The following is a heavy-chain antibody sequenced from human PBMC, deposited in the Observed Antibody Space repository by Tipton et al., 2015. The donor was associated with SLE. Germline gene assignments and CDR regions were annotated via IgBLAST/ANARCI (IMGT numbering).Heavy chain of an antibody. D-gene: IGHD5-18*01. CDR3: ARGRGSYGGYYYYYYMDV. Sequence: TLSLTCTVSGGSISSYYWSWIRQPPGKGLEWIGYIYYSGSTNYNPSLKSRVTTSVDTSKNQFSLKLSSVTAADTAVYYCARGRGSYGGYYYYYYMDVWGKGTTVTVSS. CDR2: IYYSGST. J-gene: IGHJ6*03. V-gene: IGHV4-59*01. CDR1: GGSISSYY.